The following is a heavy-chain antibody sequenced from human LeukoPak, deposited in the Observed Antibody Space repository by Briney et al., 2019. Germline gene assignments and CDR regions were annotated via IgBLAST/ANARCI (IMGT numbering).Heavy chain of an antibody. V-gene: IGHV3-23*01. CDR2: ISGSGGST. J-gene: IGHJ4*02. D-gene: IGHD3-10*01. CDR1: GGSFSGYY. CDR3: AKCNSEDYYGSC. Sequence: ETLSLTCAVYGGSFSGYYWSWIRQPPGKGLEWVSAISGSGGSTYYADSVKGRFTISRDNSKNTLYLQMNSLRAEDTAVYYCAKCNSEDYYGSCWGQGTLVTVSS.